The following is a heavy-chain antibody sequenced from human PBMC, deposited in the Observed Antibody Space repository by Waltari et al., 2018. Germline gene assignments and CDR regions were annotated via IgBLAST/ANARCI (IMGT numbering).Heavy chain of an antibody. J-gene: IGHJ4*02. CDR2: IYYDGYT. D-gene: IGHD4-4*01. CDR3: ARGAGHYKPFDF. V-gene: IGHV4-39*07. Sequence: QLQLQESGPGLVKPSETLSPICTVPGVSISRSSYYWGWLRQPPGKGLAWIANIYYDGYTYYNSSPQSRLTISLDTPKNQFSLKLTSVTAADTAVYYCARGAGHYKPFDFWGQGTLVAVSS. CDR1: GVSISRSSYY.